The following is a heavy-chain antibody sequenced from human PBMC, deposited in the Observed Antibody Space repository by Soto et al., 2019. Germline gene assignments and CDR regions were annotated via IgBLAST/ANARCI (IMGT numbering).Heavy chain of an antibody. CDR1: GFTFSSYG. CDR3: ARDSYTSAYTTGMDV. V-gene: IGHV3-30*03. D-gene: IGHD2-2*02. CDR2: ISYDGSNK. J-gene: IGHJ6*02. Sequence: PGGSLRLSCAASGFTFSSYGMHWVRQAPGKGLEWVAVISYDGSNKYYADSVKGRFTISRDNAKNSLYLQMNSLRAEDTAVYYCARDSYTSAYTTGMDVWGQGTTVTVSS.